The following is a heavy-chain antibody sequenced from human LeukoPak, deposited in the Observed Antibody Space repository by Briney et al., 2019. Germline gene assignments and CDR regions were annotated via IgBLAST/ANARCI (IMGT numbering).Heavy chain of an antibody. Sequence: GGSLRLSCAASGFTFSNYWMSWVRQGPGKGLEWVTNIKQDGSEKYYVDSVKGRFTISRDNAENSLFLQMNSLRAEDTAVYYCARVYRSSSGYCFDYWAQGTLVTVSS. CDR3: ARVYRSSSGYCFDY. J-gene: IGHJ4*02. CDR1: GFTFSNYW. CDR2: IKQDGSEK. V-gene: IGHV3-7*01. D-gene: IGHD6-6*01.